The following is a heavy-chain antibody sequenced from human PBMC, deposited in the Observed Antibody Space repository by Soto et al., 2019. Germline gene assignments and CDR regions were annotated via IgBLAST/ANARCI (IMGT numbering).Heavy chain of an antibody. CDR1: GFTFSNYA. CDR3: ARANRDRYYDILTGYPGNYYYYVMDV. D-gene: IGHD3-9*01. J-gene: IGHJ6*02. Sequence: GGPLRLSCAASGFTFSNYAMHWVRQAPGKGLEWVAIISYDGSNKYYADSVKGRFTISRDNSKDTLYLQMNSLRTEDTAVYYCARANRDRYYDILTGYPGNYYYYVMDVWGQGTTVTVSS. CDR2: ISYDGSNK. V-gene: IGHV3-30-3*01.